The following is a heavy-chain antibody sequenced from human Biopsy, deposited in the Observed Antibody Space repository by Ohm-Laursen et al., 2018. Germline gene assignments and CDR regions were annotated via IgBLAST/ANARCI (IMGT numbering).Heavy chain of an antibody. D-gene: IGHD7-27*01. CDR3: ARLTGEPDY. CDR1: GGSIKSYY. CDR2: IYYTGHT. Sequence: SETLSLTCTVSGGSIKSYYWNWIRQSPGKGLVWIGFIYYTGHTNYNPPLKSRATISVDTSKNQFSLKVISVTAADTVVYYCARLTGEPDYWGQGTLVTVSS. J-gene: IGHJ4*02. V-gene: IGHV4-59*01.